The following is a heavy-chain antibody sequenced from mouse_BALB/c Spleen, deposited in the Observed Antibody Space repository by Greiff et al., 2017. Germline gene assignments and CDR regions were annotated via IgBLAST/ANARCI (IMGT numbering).Heavy chain of an antibody. D-gene: IGHD1-1*01. J-gene: IGHJ4*01. Sequence: VQLQQSGAELVRPGVSVKISCKGSGYTFTDYAMHWVKQSHAKSLEWIGVISTYYGDASYNQKFKGKATMTVDKSSSTAYMELARLTSEDSAIYYCARGDYGSSYHYWGQGTSVTVSS. CDR3: ARGDYGSSYHY. V-gene: IGHV1S137*01. CDR1: GYTFTDYA. CDR2: ISTYYGDA.